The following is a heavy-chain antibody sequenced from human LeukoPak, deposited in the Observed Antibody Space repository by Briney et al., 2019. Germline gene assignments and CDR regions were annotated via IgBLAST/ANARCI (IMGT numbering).Heavy chain of an antibody. Sequence: GGSLRLSCAASGFTFDDYAMHWVRQAPGKGLEWVSGISWNSGSIGYAGSVKGRFTISRDNAKNSLYLQMNSLRAEDTALYYCAKDPTDPQIIAAAGTYYFDYWGQGTLVTVSS. V-gene: IGHV3-9*01. CDR1: GFTFDDYA. CDR3: AKDPTDPQIIAAAGTYYFDY. CDR2: ISWNSGSI. J-gene: IGHJ4*02. D-gene: IGHD6-13*01.